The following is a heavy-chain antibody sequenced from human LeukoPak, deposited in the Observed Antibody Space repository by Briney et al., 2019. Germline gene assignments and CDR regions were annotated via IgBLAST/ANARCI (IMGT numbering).Heavy chain of an antibody. D-gene: IGHD6-19*01. CDR2: MRSGTSYK. V-gene: IGHV3-21*01. Sequence: VGSLRLSFASSGFTFSDPIMRWVRQAPGWCLKWISCMRSGTSYKYYRDSVKGRFTISRDNAKNSLYLQMNSLRAEDTAVYYCARGPTLIGVAGTWPLDYWGQGTLVIVSS. CDR1: GFTFSDPI. CDR3: ARGPTLIGVAGTWPLDY. J-gene: IGHJ4*02.